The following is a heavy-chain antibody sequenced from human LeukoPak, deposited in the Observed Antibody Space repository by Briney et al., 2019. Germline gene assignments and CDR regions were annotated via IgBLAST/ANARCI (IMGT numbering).Heavy chain of an antibody. D-gene: IGHD2-15*01. CDR3: ARDSEDIVVVVAAM. V-gene: IGHV1-2*06. Sequence: ASVKVSCKASGYTFTGYYMHWVRQAPGQGLEWMGRINPNSGGTNYAQKFQGRVTMTRDTSISTAYMELSRLRSDDTAEYYCARDSEDIVVVVAAMWGQGTLVTVSS. CDR1: GYTFTGYY. J-gene: IGHJ4*02. CDR2: INPNSGGT.